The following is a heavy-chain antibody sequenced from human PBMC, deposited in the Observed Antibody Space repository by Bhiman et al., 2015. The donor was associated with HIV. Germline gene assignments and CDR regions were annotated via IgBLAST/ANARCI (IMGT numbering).Heavy chain of an antibody. Sequence: QVQLVESGGGVVQPGKSLRLSCAASGFTFITYAMHWVRQAPGKGLEWVAVISFDGNNKYYTDSVKDRFTISRDNSKNTLSLQMNSLRAEDTAMYYCARGWAFGVYNGADYWGQGTLVTVSS. CDR3: ARGWAFGVYNGADY. D-gene: IGHD3-3*01. J-gene: IGHJ4*02. CDR1: GFTFITYA. V-gene: IGHV3-30-3*01. CDR2: ISFDGNNK.